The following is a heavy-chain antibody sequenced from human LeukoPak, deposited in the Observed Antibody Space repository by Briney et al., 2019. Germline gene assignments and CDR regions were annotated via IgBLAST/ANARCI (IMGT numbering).Heavy chain of an antibody. CDR2: ISAYNGNT. Sequence: GASVKVSCKASGYTFTSYGISWVRQAPGQGLEWMGWISAYNGNTNYAQKLQGRVTMITDTSTSTAYMELRSLRSDDTAVYYCARRLLWFGEFPPHNWFDPWGQGTLVTVSS. D-gene: IGHD3-10*01. CDR3: ARRLLWFGEFPPHNWFDP. CDR1: GYTFTSYG. J-gene: IGHJ5*02. V-gene: IGHV1-18*01.